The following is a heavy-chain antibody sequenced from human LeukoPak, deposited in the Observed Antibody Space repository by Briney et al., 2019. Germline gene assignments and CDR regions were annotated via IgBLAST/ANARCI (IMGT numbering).Heavy chain of an antibody. CDR2: IYYSGST. Sequence: PSETLSLTCTVSGGSISSYYWSWIRQPPGKGLEWIGYIYYSGSTNYNPSLKSRVTISVDTSKNQFSLKLSSVTAADTAVYYCARSDRSGWYDYWGQGTLVTVSS. D-gene: IGHD6-19*01. V-gene: IGHV4-59*01. J-gene: IGHJ4*02. CDR3: ARSDRSGWYDY. CDR1: GGSISSYY.